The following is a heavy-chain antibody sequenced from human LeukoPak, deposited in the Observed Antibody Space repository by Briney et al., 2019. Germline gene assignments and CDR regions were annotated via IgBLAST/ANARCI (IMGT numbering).Heavy chain of an antibody. D-gene: IGHD6-19*01. V-gene: IGHV4-34*01. J-gene: IGHJ4*02. CDR3: ARGLQWLGYFDY. CDR2: INHSGST. CDR1: GGSISSYY. Sequence: SETLSLTCTVSGGSISSYYWSWIRQPPGKGLEWIGEINHSGSTNYNPSLKSRVTISVDTSKNQFSLKLSSVTAADTAVYYCARGLQWLGYFDYWGQGTLVTVSS.